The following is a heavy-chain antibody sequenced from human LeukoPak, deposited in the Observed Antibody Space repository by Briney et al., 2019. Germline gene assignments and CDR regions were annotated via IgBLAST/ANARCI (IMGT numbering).Heavy chain of an antibody. J-gene: IGHJ4*02. Sequence: PGGSLRLSCAASGFTVSSNYMSWVRQAPGKGLEWVSVIYSGGSTYYADSVKGRFTISRDNSKNTLYLQMNSLRAEDTAVYYCARDPSGYYDSSGYDYWGQGTLVTVSS. CDR1: GFTVSSNY. V-gene: IGHV3-66*01. D-gene: IGHD3-22*01. CDR2: IYSGGST. CDR3: ARDPSGYYDSSGYDY.